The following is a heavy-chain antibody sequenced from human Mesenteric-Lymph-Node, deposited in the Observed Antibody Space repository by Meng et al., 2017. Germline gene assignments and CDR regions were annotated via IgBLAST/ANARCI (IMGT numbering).Heavy chain of an antibody. V-gene: IGHV4-4*02. CDR1: GDSISSDIW. D-gene: IGHD1-7*01. CDR3: GRDQGRELINH. Sequence: QVELQEAGPGRVKPSGTLSLTCTVSGDSISSDIWWSWVRQPPGKGLEWIGEVYHRGDTNYNPSLKSRVDISADKSKNQFYLSLFSVTAADTAVYYCGRDQGRELINHWGQGTLVTVSS. CDR2: VYHRGDT. J-gene: IGHJ4*02.